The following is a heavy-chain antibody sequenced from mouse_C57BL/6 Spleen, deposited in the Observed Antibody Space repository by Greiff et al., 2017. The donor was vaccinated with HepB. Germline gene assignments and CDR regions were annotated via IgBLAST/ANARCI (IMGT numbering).Heavy chain of an antibody. CDR1: GYTFTSYW. Sequence: VQLQQSGAELVKPGASVKLSCKASGYTFTSYWMQWVKQRPGQGLEWIGEIDPSDSYTNYNQKFKGKATLTVDTSSSTAYMQLSSLTSEDSAVYYCARRYYYGSSYPYFDYWGQGTTLTVSS. CDR3: ARRYYYGSSYPYFDY. V-gene: IGHV1-50*01. CDR2: IDPSDSYT. J-gene: IGHJ2*01. D-gene: IGHD1-1*01.